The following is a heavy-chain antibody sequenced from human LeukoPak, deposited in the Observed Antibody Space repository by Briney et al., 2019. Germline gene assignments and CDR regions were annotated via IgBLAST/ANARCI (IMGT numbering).Heavy chain of an antibody. V-gene: IGHV4-34*01. CDR1: GGSFSGYY. CDR3: ARDLRAISGSYYYYYGMDV. CDR2: IYHSGST. D-gene: IGHD1-26*01. Sequence: SETLSLTCAVYGGSFSGYYWSWIRQPPGKGLEWIGEIYHSGSTNYNPSLKSRVTISVDKSKNQFSLKLSSVTAADTAVYYCARDLRAISGSYYYYYGMDVWGQGTTVTVSS. J-gene: IGHJ6*02.